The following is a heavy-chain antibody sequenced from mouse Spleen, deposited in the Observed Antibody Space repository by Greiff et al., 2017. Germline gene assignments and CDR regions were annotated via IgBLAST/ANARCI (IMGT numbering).Heavy chain of an antibody. D-gene: IGHD2-3*01. V-gene: IGHV1-42*01. CDR2: INPSTGGT. Sequence: EVKLVESGPELVKPGASVKISCKASGYSFTGYYMNWVKQSPEKSLEWIGEINPSTGGTTYNQKFKAKATLTVDKSSSTAYMQLKSLTSEDSAVYYCASEGRIYDGYSDYWGQGTTLTVSS. CDR1: GYSFTGYY. CDR3: ASEGRIYDGYSDY. J-gene: IGHJ2*01.